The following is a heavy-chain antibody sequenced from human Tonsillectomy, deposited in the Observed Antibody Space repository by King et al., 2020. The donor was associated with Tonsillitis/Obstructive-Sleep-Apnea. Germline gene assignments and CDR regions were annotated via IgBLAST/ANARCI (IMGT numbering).Heavy chain of an antibody. J-gene: IGHJ4*02. CDR1: GFTFDDYA. CDR2: ISWNSGSI. Sequence: VQLVQSGGGLVQPGRSLRLSCAASGFTFDDYAMHWVRQAPGKGLEWVSGISWNSGSIGYADSVKGRFTISRDNAKNSLYLQMNSLTAEDTALYYCAKDTRYCSSTSCYPGGFDYWGQGTLVTVSS. CDR3: AKDTRYCSSTSCYPGGFDY. D-gene: IGHD2-2*01. V-gene: IGHV3-9*01.